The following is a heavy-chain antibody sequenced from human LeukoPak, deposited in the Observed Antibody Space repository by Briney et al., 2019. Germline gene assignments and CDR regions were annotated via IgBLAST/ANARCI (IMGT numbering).Heavy chain of an antibody. CDR1: GFTFSSYD. CDR3: AKDPYYDILTGYGDY. D-gene: IGHD3-9*01. Sequence: PGGSLRLSCAASGFTFSSYDMSWVRQAPGKGLEWVSAVSGSGGSTYYADSVKGRFTISRDNSKNTLYLQMNSLRAEDTAVYYCAKDPYYDILTGYGDYWGQGTLVTVSS. V-gene: IGHV3-23*01. J-gene: IGHJ4*02. CDR2: VSGSGGST.